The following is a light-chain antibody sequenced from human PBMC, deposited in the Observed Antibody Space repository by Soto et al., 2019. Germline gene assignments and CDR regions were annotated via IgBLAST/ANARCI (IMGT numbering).Light chain of an antibody. CDR2: DAS. CDR3: QQYSTYTWT. J-gene: IGKJ1*01. CDR1: QSISSW. V-gene: IGKV1-5*01. Sequence: DIQVTQSPSTLSASVGDRVTITCRASQSISSWLAWYQQKPGKAPKLLIYDASTLESGVPSTFSGSGSGTEFTLTLSSLQPGDFATYYCQQYSTYTWTFGQGTKVDIK.